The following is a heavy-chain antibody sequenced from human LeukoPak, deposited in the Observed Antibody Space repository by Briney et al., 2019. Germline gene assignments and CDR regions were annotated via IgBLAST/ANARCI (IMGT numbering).Heavy chain of an antibody. Sequence: QSGGSLRLSCAASGFTFSSCWMHWVRQAPGKGLVWVSRINSDGSSTSYADSVKGRFTISRDNAKNTLYLQMNSLRAEDTAVYYCARANTIFGVVIRSFDYWGQGTLVTVSS. CDR3: ARANTIFGVVIRSFDY. D-gene: IGHD3-3*01. V-gene: IGHV3-74*01. J-gene: IGHJ4*02. CDR2: INSDGSST. CDR1: GFTFSSCW.